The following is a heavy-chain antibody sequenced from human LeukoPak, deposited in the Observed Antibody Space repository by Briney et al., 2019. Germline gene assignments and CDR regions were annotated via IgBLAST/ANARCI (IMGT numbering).Heavy chain of an antibody. CDR1: GFTFSSYA. CDR3: AKSARYSSSWYPPFDY. V-gene: IGHV3-23*01. D-gene: IGHD6-13*01. CDR2: ISGSGGST. Sequence: PGGSLRLSCAASGFTFSSYAMSWVRQAPGKGLEWASGISGSGGSTYYADSVKGRFTISRDNSKNTLYLQMNSLRAEDTAVYYCAKSARYSSSWYPPFDYWGQGTLVTVSS. J-gene: IGHJ4*02.